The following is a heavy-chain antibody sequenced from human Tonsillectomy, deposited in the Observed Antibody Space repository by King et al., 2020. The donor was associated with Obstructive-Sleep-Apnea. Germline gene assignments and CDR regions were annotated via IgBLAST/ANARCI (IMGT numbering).Heavy chain of an antibody. Sequence: QLQESGPGLVKPSETLSLTCTVSGGSISSSSYYWGWIRQPPGKGLEWIGSIYYSGSTYYNPSLKSRVTISVDTSKNQFSLKLSSVTAADTAVYYCARVENGYGDYVVNWGQGTLVTVSS. J-gene: IGHJ1*01. D-gene: IGHD4-17*01. V-gene: IGHV4-39*07. CDR3: ARVENGYGDYVVN. CDR1: GGSISSSSYY. CDR2: IYYSGST.